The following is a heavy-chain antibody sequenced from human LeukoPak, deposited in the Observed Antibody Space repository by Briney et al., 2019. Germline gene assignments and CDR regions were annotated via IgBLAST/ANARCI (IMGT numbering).Heavy chain of an antibody. Sequence: GGSLRLSCAASGFIFSSYWMNWVRQAPGKGLEWVANIRQDGSEKYYVDSVKGRFTISRDNAKTSLYLQMNSLTAEDTAVYYCTTDLRLVRDYWGQGTLVTVSS. D-gene: IGHD6-19*01. CDR2: IRQDGSEK. V-gene: IGHV3-7*01. CDR3: TTDLRLVRDY. J-gene: IGHJ4*02. CDR1: GFIFSSYW.